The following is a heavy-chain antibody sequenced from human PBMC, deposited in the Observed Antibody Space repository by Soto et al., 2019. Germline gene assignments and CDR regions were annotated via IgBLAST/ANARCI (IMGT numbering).Heavy chain of an antibody. J-gene: IGHJ4*02. CDR3: ARIPKIPLEPFFDY. Sequence: SGPTLVNPTRPLTLTCTFSGFSLSTSGMCVSWIRQPPGKALEWLALIDWDDDKYYSTSLKTRLTISKDTSKNQVVLTMTNMDPVDTATYYCARIPKIPLEPFFDYWGQGTLVTVSS. V-gene: IGHV2-70*01. D-gene: IGHD6-6*01. CDR2: IDWDDDK. CDR1: GFSLSTSGMC.